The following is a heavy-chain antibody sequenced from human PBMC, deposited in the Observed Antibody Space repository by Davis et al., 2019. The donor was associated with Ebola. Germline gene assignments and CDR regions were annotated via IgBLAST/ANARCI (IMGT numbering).Heavy chain of an antibody. V-gene: IGHV1-46*01. J-gene: IGHJ4*02. CDR1: GYTFTSYY. D-gene: IGHD3-10*01. CDR3: ARDLGDHIDY. CDR2: INPSGGST. Sequence: ASVKVSCKASGYTFTSYYMHWVRQAPGQGLEWMGIINPSGGSTSYAQKFQDRVTLTRDTTTSTIYMELKSLRSDDTAVYFCARDLGDHIDYWGQGTPVTVSS.